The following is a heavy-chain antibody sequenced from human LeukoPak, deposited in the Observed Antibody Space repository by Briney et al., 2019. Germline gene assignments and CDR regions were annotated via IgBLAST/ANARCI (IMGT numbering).Heavy chain of an antibody. J-gene: IGHJ6*02. V-gene: IGHV1-2*06. CDR1: GYTLTELS. D-gene: IGHD5-12*01. CDR2: INPNSGGT. Sequence: GAPVKVSCKVSGYTLTELSMHWVRQAPGQGLEWMGRINPNSGGTNYAQKFQGRVTMTRDTSISTAYMELSRLRSDDTAVYYCASEWWLRGLSVGYYYYGMDVWGQGTTVTVSS. CDR3: ASEWWLRGLSVGYYYYGMDV.